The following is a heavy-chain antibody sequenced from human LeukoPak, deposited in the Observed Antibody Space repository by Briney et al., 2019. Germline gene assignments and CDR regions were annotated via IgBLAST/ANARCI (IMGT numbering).Heavy chain of an antibody. CDR2: INPSGDTT. CDR3: ARTSAYCGGDCYSSTLSY. Sequence: GASVKVSCKASGYTFTSYYMHWVRQAPGQGLEWMGIINPSGDTTSYAQKFQGRVTTTRDTSTSTVYMELSSLRSEDTAVYYCARTSAYCGGDCYSSTLSYWGQGTLVTVSS. D-gene: IGHD2-21*02. J-gene: IGHJ4*02. V-gene: IGHV1-46*01. CDR1: GYTFTSYY.